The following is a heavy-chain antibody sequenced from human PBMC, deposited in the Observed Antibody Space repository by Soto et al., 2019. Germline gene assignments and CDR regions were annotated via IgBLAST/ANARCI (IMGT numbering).Heavy chain of an antibody. CDR1: GYSFTSYW. D-gene: IGHD3-3*01. Sequence: GESLKISCKGSGYSFTSYWISCVRQMPGKGLEWMGRIVPSDSYTNYSPSFQGHVTISADKAISTAYLKWSSLKASDTAMYYFARQVDDLWSADNYGMEVWAQGTTVTVSS. J-gene: IGHJ6*02. CDR3: ARQVDDLWSADNYGMEV. CDR2: IVPSDSYT. V-gene: IGHV5-10-1*01.